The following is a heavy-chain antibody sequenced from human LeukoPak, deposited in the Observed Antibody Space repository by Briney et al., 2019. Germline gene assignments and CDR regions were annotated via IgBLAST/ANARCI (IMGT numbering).Heavy chain of an antibody. CDR3: ARRAGDYSHPYDY. D-gene: IGHD3-22*01. V-gene: IGHV3-53*01. CDR1: GFNVNNNY. Sequence: GGSLRLSCVVSGFNVNNNYVSWVRQAPGKGLEWVSVIYAGETIKYADSVKGRFTISRDNSKNTVHLQMNSLRAEDTAMYYCARRAGDYSHPYDYWGQGTLVTVSS. CDR2: IYAGETI. J-gene: IGHJ4*02.